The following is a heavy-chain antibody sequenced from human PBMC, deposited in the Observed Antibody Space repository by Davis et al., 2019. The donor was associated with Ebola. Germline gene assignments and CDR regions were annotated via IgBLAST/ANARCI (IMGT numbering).Heavy chain of an antibody. CDR3: ARHASSGWYVDY. CDR1: GGSISSSSYY. J-gene: IGHJ4*02. Sequence: MPSETLSLTCTVSGGSISSSSYYWGWIRQPPGKGLEWIGSIYYSGSTYYNPSLKSRVTISVDTSKNQFSLKLSSVTAADTAVYYCARHASSGWYVDYWGQGTLVTVSS. V-gene: IGHV4-39*01. CDR2: IYYSGST. D-gene: IGHD6-19*01.